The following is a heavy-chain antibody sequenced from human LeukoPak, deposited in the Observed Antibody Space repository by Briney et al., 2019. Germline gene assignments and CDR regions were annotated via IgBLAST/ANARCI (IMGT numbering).Heavy chain of an antibody. V-gene: IGHV1-2*04. CDR2: INPNSGGT. D-gene: IGHD3-10*01. CDR1: GYTFTGYY. CDR3: AREASGLLWFGARRYGMDV. Sequence: ASVKVSCEASGYTFTGYYMHWVRQAPGQGLEWMGWINPNSGGTNYAQKFQGWVTMTRDTSISTAYMELSRLRSDDTAVYYCAREASGLLWFGARRYGMDVWGQGTTVAVSS. J-gene: IGHJ6*02.